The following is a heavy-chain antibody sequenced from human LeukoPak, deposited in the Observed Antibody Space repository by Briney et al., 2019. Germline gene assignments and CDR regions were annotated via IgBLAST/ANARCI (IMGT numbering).Heavy chain of an antibody. V-gene: IGHV3-30*02. D-gene: IGHD2-2*01. Sequence: GGSLRLSCAASGFTFSSYGMHWVRQAPGKGLEWVAFIRYDGSNKYYADSVKGRFTISRDNSKNTLYLQMNSLRAEDTAVYYCAKARFVDERVPAATPADYWGQGTLVTVSS. CDR1: GFTFSSYG. J-gene: IGHJ4*02. CDR2: IRYDGSNK. CDR3: AKARFVDERVPAATPADY.